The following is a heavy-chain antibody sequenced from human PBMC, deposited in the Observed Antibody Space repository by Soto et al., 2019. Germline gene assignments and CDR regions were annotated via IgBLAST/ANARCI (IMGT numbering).Heavy chain of an antibody. Sequence: SETLSLTCTVSGVPISTDDYYWTWIRQPPGKGLEWIGTFYYSGTTSQNPPLRSRITISGDTSRNQFSLNLRSVTAADSGVYYCAKLVRDDVRRSDLDHWGQGTLVTVSS. V-gene: IGHV4-30-4*01. D-gene: IGHD3-10*02. CDR2: FYYSGTT. CDR3: AKLVRDDVRRSDLDH. CDR1: GVPISTDDYY. J-gene: IGHJ4*02.